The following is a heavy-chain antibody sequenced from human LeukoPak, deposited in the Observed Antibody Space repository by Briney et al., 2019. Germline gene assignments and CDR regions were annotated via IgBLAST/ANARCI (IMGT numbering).Heavy chain of an antibody. CDR2: ISSSSSTI. CDR3: ARDSPLRGYSYGVGNWFDP. CDR1: GFTFSSYS. V-gene: IGHV3-48*01. D-gene: IGHD5-18*01. Sequence: RSGGSLRLSCAASGFTFSSYSMNWVRQAPGKGLEWVSYISSSSSTIYYADSVKGRFTISRDNAKNSLYLQMNSLRAEDTAVYYCARDSPLRGYSYGVGNWFDPWGQGTLVTVSS. J-gene: IGHJ5*02.